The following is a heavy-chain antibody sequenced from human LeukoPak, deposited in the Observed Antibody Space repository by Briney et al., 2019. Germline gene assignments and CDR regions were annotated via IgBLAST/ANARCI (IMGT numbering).Heavy chain of an antibody. J-gene: IGHJ4*02. Sequence: GGSLRLSCAASGFTFSSHWMHWVRQAPGKGLMWVSRINSDGSTTSYADSVKGRFTISRDNAKNTLYLQMNSRRAEDTAVYYCARRDIFDYWGQGTLVTASS. D-gene: IGHD2-15*01. V-gene: IGHV3-74*01. CDR3: ARRDIFDY. CDR1: GFTFSSHW. CDR2: INSDGSTT.